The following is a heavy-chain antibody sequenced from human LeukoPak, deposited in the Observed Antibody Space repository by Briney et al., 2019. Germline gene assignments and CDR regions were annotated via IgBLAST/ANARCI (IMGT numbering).Heavy chain of an antibody. V-gene: IGHV3-48*01. CDR2: ISGRSSNI. CDR3: ARGLGSGTYPNPDAFDY. D-gene: IGHD3-10*01. Sequence: GGSLRLSCAASGFTFSTYSMNWVRQAPGKGLEWVSYISGRSSNIYYADSVKGRFTVSRDNDENSLFLQMNSLRAEDTAVYYCARGLGSGTYPNPDAFDYWGQGSLVTVSS. CDR1: GFTFSTYS. J-gene: IGHJ4*01.